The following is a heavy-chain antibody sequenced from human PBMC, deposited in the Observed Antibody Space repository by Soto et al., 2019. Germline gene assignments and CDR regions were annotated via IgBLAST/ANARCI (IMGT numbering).Heavy chain of an antibody. Sequence: GGSLRLSCTASGFTFGDYAMNWVRQAPGKGLEWVGFIRGKPNGGATDYAASLKGRFTISRDDSRSVAYLQMNSLKTEDTAVYYCTRDFQGQYYYGMDVWGQGTAVTVSS. CDR2: IRGKPNGGAT. CDR3: TRDFQGQYYYGMDV. J-gene: IGHJ6*02. CDR1: GFTFGDYA. V-gene: IGHV3-49*04.